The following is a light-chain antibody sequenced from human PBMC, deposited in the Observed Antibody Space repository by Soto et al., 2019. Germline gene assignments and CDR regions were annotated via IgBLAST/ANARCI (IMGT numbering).Light chain of an antibody. J-gene: IGLJ1*01. V-gene: IGLV4-69*01. CDR2: LTSDGSH. CDR3: QTWGTGIQV. Sequence: QAVLTQSPSASASLGASVKLTCTLSSGHSSYAIAWHQQQPEKGPRYLMKLTSDGSHSKGDGIPDRFSGSSSGAERYLTISSLQSEDEADYYCQTWGTGIQVFGTGTKVTVL. CDR1: SGHSSYA.